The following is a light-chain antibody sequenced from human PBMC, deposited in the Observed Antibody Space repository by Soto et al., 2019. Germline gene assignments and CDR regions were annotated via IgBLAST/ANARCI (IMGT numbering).Light chain of an antibody. V-gene: IGLV2-14*01. Sequence: QSVLTQPASVSGSPGQSIAISCTGTNSDVGGYNYVSWYQQHPGKAPKLVIYEVNKRPSGVSDRFSGSKSGDTASLTISGLQAEDEGDYYCSSYTSISTLVFGGGTQLTVL. J-gene: IGLJ2*01. CDR3: SSYTSISTLV. CDR2: EVN. CDR1: NSDVGGYNY.